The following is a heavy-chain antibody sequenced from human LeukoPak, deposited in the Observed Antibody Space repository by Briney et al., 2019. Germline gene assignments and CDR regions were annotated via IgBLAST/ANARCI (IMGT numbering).Heavy chain of an antibody. CDR1: GGSFSGYY. CDR3: ARGLRGNYGSRSRYYYGMDV. CDR2: INHSGST. Sequence: PSETLSLTCAVYGGSFSGYYWSWIRQPPGKGLEWIGEINHSGSTNYNPSLKSRVTISVDTSKNQFSLKLSSVAAADTAVYYCARGLRGNYGSRSRYYYGMDVWGKGTTVTVSS. V-gene: IGHV4-34*01. D-gene: IGHD3-10*01. J-gene: IGHJ6*04.